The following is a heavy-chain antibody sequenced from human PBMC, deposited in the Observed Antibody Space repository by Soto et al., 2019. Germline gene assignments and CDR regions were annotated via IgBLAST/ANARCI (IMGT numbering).Heavy chain of an antibody. D-gene: IGHD6-13*01. V-gene: IGHV4-34*01. Sequence: SETLSLTCAVYGGSFSGYYWSWIRQPPGKGLEWIGEINRSGRTNYNPSLKSRVTISVGKSKNQFSLKLSSVTAADTAVYYCAKVQQQYIWFDPWGQGTLVTVSS. J-gene: IGHJ5*02. CDR3: AKVQQQYIWFDP. CDR2: INRSGRT. CDR1: GGSFSGYY.